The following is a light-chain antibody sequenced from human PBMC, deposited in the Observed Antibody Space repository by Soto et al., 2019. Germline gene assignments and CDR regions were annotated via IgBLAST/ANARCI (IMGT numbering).Light chain of an antibody. CDR2: AAS. V-gene: IGKV1-17*01. CDR3: LQHSGFLYT. CDR1: QGIRND. Sequence: DLQMTQSPSSLSASVGDRVTITCRASQGIRNDLSWYQQKPGKAPKRLIYAASTLHNGVPSRFSGSGSGTEFTLTISSLQPADFATYYCLQHSGFLYTFGQGTKLDIK. J-gene: IGKJ2*01.